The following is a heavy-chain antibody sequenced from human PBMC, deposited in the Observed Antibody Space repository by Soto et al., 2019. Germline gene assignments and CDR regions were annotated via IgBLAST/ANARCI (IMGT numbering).Heavy chain of an antibody. CDR3: ARRYAGNFDY. D-gene: IGHD2-8*01. J-gene: IGHJ4*02. CDR2: IYYSGST. CDR1: GGSISSYY. Sequence: QVQLQESGPGLVKPSETLALTCTVSGGSISSYYWSWIRQPPGKGLEWIGYIYYSGSTNYNPSPKSRVPISVDTSKSQCSLKLSSVTAADTAVYYCARRYAGNFDYWGQGTLVTVSS. V-gene: IGHV4-59*01.